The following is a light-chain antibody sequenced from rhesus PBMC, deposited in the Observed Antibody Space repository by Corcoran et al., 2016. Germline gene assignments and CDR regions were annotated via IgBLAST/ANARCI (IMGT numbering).Light chain of an antibody. V-gene: IGKV1-25*01. J-gene: IGKJ2*01. CDR3: QHGNDLLYS. Sequence: DIQMTQSPSSLSASVGDRVTITCRVSQGSKNNVAWYQQKPGKVPKLLRYKASTLQSGIPSRFSGNGSGTDFTLTISSLQPEDFATYYCQHGNDLLYSFGQGTKVEIK. CDR1: QGSKNN. CDR2: KAS.